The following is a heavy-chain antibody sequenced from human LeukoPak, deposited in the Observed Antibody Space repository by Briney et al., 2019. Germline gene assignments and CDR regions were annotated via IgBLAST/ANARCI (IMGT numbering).Heavy chain of an antibody. CDR2: MYYGGST. D-gene: IGHD3-16*02. V-gene: IGHV4-39*01. J-gene: IGHJ4*02. CDR1: GGSITTTSYS. Sequence: SETLSLTCTVSGGSITTTSYSWGWIRQPPGKGLEWIEGMYYGGSTNFNPSLKSRVTISLDTSKNQFSLKLSSLTAADTAVYYCARRLRSDRGDRRFDYWGQGTLVTVSS. CDR3: ARRLRSDRGDRRFDY.